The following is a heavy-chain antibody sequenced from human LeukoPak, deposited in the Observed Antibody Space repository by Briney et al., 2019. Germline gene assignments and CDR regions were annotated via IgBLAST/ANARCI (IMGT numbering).Heavy chain of an antibody. V-gene: IGHV3-48*04. CDR1: GFPFRSYR. Sequence: GSLIPSFAASGFPFRSYRMIWVRPTPGKGLEWVSSISSSSSTINYPDAMRGRFTISRNNAKNSLYLQMNSLRAEDTAVYSCVRDDDRPDNGLDYWGQGTLVTVSS. CDR2: ISSSSSTI. J-gene: IGHJ4*02. D-gene: IGHD3-22*01. CDR3: VRDDDRPDNGLDY.